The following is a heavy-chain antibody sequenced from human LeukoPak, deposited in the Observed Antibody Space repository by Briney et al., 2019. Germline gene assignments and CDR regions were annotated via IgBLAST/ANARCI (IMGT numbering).Heavy chain of an antibody. J-gene: IGHJ4*02. V-gene: IGHV3-15*04. D-gene: IGHD1-7*01. CDR1: GFTFGDYA. CDR2: VDKKKDGGTT. Sequence: GGSLRLSCTASGFTFGDYAMSWVRQAPGKGLEWVGRVDKKKDGGTTDYAAPVKGRFTITRDDSKKTLYLQMNSLKNEDTAVYYCTTGIGTIDYWGQGILVTVSS. CDR3: TTGIGTIDY.